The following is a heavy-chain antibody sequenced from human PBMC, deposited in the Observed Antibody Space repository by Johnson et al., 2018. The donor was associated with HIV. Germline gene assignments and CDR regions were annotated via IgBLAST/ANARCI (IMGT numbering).Heavy chain of an antibody. Sequence: VQLVESGGGLIQPGGSLRLSCAASGFTVSSYYMSWIRQAPGKGLEWVSVISRAGTTYYADSVKGRFTITRDSAKNTLYLQMSSLRAEDTALYYCARDVAAAKMDAFDTWGQGTMVIVSS. V-gene: IGHV3-53*01. CDR3: ARDVAAAKMDAFDT. CDR1: GFTVSSYY. D-gene: IGHD6-25*01. J-gene: IGHJ3*02. CDR2: ISRAGTT.